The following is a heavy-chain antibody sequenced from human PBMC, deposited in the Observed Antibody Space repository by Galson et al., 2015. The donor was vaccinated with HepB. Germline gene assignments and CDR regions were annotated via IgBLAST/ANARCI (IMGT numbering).Heavy chain of an antibody. CDR1: GFTFSSYA. D-gene: IGHD3-10*01. Sequence: SLRLSCAASGFTFSSYAMSWVRQAPGKGLEWVSAISGSGGSTYYADSVKGRFTISRDNSKNTLYLQMNSLRAEDTAVYYCAKDSFPLWFGADYWGQGTLVTVSS. CDR3: AKDSFPLWFGADY. J-gene: IGHJ4*02. CDR2: ISGSGGST. V-gene: IGHV3-23*01.